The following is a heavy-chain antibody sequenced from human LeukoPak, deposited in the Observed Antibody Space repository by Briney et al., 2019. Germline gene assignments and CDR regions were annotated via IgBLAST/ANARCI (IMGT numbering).Heavy chain of an antibody. CDR3: AKDLVGNYYDSSGCFDY. D-gene: IGHD3-22*01. CDR2: ISGSGGST. Sequence: PGGSLRLSCAASGFTFSSYAMSWVSQAPGKGLEWVSAISGSGGSTYYADSVKGRFTISRDNSKNTLYLQMNSLRAEDTAVYYCAKDLVGNYYDSSGCFDYWGQGTLVTVSS. V-gene: IGHV3-23*01. CDR1: GFTFSSYA. J-gene: IGHJ4*02.